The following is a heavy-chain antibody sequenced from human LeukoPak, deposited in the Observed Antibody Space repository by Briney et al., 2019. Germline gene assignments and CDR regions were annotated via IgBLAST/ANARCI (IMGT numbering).Heavy chain of an antibody. V-gene: IGHV1-18*01. D-gene: IGHD6-13*01. Sequence: ASVKVSCKASGYTFTTYAMNWVRQAPGQGLEWMGWISTYNGNTNYAQKLQGRVSMTTDTSTSTAYMELRSLRSDDTAVYYCARDDGFSWYYAYFYMDVWGTGTTVTISS. J-gene: IGHJ6*03. CDR3: ARDDGFSWYYAYFYMDV. CDR1: GYTFTTYA. CDR2: ISTYNGNT.